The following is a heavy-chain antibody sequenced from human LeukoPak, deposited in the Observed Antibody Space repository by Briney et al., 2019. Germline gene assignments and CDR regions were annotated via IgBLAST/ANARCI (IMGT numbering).Heavy chain of an antibody. CDR1: GFIFSSYA. D-gene: IGHD6-13*01. CDR2: ISGSGSDT. CDR3: ARVGSIAAAGTPDY. J-gene: IGHJ4*02. Sequence: GGSLRLSCAASGFIFSSYAMNWVRQAPGKGLEWLSYISGSGSDTNYADSVKGRFTTSRDNAKNSLYLQMNSLRAEDTAVYYCARVGSIAAAGTPDYWGQGTLVTVSS. V-gene: IGHV3-21*05.